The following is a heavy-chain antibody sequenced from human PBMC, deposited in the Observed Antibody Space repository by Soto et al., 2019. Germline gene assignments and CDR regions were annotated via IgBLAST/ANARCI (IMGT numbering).Heavy chain of an antibody. CDR3: ARERADFGDLEY. D-gene: IGHD4-17*01. CDR2: IYTSGIT. Sequence: PXETLSLTCTVAGCSISSYYWTWIRQPAGKGLEWIGRIYTSGITNYNPSLQSRVTMSVDTSKSQFSLKLSSVTAADTALYYCARERADFGDLEYWGQGALVTVSS. CDR1: GCSISSYY. J-gene: IGHJ4*02. V-gene: IGHV4-4*07.